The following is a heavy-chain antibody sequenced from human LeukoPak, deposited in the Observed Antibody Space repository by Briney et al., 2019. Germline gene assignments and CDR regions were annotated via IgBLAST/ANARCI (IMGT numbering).Heavy chain of an antibody. D-gene: IGHD3-22*01. Sequence: QTLSLTCTVSGGSISSGDYYWSWIRQPPGKALEWLALIYWDVDKRYSPSLKSRLTITEDTSKNQVVLTMTNMDPVDTATYYCAHIDDTSGYYRLPYFDYWGQGTLVTVSS. J-gene: IGHJ4*02. CDR1: GGSISSGDYY. V-gene: IGHV2-5*08. CDR3: AHIDDTSGYYRLPYFDY. CDR2: IYWDVDK.